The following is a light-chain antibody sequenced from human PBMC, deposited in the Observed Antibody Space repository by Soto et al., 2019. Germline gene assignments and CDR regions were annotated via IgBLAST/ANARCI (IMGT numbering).Light chain of an antibody. J-gene: IGKJ5*01. CDR3: QQYNNWPPEGIT. V-gene: IGKV3-20*01. CDR2: AAS. Sequence: EIVLTQCPGTMSLSPGERYTPSCLAVQLVDSSFLGGYQQKPGQSPRLRIYAASSRASGIPDRFSGSGSGTDFTLSIQGLDPEDLAVYYCQQYNNWPPEGITVGQGTRLEIK. CDR1: QLVDSSF.